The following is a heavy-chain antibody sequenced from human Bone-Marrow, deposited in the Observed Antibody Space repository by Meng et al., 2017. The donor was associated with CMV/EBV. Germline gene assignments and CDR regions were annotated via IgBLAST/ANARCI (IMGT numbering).Heavy chain of an antibody. CDR1: GFTFSSYW. D-gene: IGHD3-3*01. Sequence: GESLKISCAAPGFTFSSYWMSWVRQAPGKGLEWVANIKQDGSEKYYVDSVKGRFTISRDNAKNSLYLQMNSLRAEDTAVYYCARDSYYDFWSGYGYYYYGMDVWGQGTTVTVSS. J-gene: IGHJ6*02. CDR2: IKQDGSEK. CDR3: ARDSYYDFWSGYGYYYYGMDV. V-gene: IGHV3-7*01.